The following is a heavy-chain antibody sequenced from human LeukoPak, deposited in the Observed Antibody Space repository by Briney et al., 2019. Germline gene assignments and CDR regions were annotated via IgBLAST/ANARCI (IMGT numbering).Heavy chain of an antibody. CDR1: GFTVSSNY. CDR2: IYSGGST. Sequence: PGGSLRLSCAASGFTVSSNYMSWLRQAPGKGLEWGSVIYSGGSTYYADSVKGRFTISRDNSKNTLYLQMNSLRAEDTAVYYCARVATVNYYYGMDVWGQGTTVTVSS. D-gene: IGHD5-12*01. CDR3: ARVATVNYYYGMDV. J-gene: IGHJ6*02. V-gene: IGHV3-66*01.